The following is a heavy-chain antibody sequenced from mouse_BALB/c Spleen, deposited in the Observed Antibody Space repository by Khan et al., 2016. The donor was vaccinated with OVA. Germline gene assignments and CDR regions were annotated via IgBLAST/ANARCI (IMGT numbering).Heavy chain of an antibody. J-gene: IGHJ2*01. CDR1: GYTFTSYW. D-gene: IGHD1-3*01. V-gene: IGHV1-7*01. CDR2: INPTSGYT. Sequence: QVQLKQSGAELVKPGASVKMSCTASGYTFTSYWMHWIKQRPGQGLEWIGYINPTSGYTDYNQKFQDKATLTADTSSSTAYMQLSSLTSDDSAVYYCAKDRIDYWGQGTAVTVSA. CDR3: AKDRIDY.